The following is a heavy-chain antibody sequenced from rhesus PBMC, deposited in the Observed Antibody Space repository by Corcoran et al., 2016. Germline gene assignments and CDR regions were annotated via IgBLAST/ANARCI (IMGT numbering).Heavy chain of an antibody. D-gene: IGHD6-25*01. CDR1: GGSIRGYW. CDR2: IDSSGSK. J-gene: IGHJ6*01. Sequence: QLQLQESGPGLVKPSETLSLTCAVSGGSIRGYWWRWIRQPPGTGLEWIESIDSSGSKDYNPSLKSRVTSARDTAKNQVSLKLSSVTAADTAVDYCARAYSGSWRHYGLDSWGQGVVVTVSS. CDR3: ARAYSGSWRHYGLDS. V-gene: IGHV4-165*01.